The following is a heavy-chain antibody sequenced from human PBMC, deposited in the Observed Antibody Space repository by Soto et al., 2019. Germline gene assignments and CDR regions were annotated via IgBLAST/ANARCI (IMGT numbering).Heavy chain of an antibody. CDR1: GGSISSSNW. D-gene: IGHD6-13*01. CDR2: IYHSGST. V-gene: IGHV4-4*02. Sequence: SETLSLTCAVSGGSISSSNWWSWVRQPPGKGLEWIGEIYHSGSTNYNPSLKSRVTISVDKSKNQFSLKLSSVTAADTAVYYCARVPAAGTVYYYGMDVWGQGTTVTVSS. CDR3: ARVPAAGTVYYYGMDV. J-gene: IGHJ6*02.